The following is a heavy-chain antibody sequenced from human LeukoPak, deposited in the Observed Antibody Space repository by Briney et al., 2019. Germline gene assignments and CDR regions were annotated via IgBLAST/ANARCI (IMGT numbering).Heavy chain of an antibody. CDR3: AKDTYYYEKSA. Sequence: GGSLRLSCAASGFTFDDYAMHWVRQAPGKGLEWVSAISGSGGSTYYADSVKGRFTISRDNSKNTLYLQMNSLRAEDTAVYYCAKDTYYYEKSAWGQGTLVTVSS. CDR2: ISGSGGST. J-gene: IGHJ5*02. CDR1: GFTFDDYA. D-gene: IGHD3-22*01. V-gene: IGHV3-23*01.